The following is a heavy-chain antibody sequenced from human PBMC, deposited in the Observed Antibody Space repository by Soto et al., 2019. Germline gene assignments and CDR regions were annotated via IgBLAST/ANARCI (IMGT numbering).Heavy chain of an antibody. CDR3: AKEGGGELSDLYYFDY. J-gene: IGHJ4*02. D-gene: IGHD3-16*02. Sequence: EVQLLESGGGLVQPGGSLRLSCAASGFTFSSYAMSWVRQAPGKGLEWVSAISGSGGSTYYADSVKGRFTISRDNSKNTLYLQMNGLRAEDTAVYYCAKEGGGELSDLYYFDYWGQGTLVTVSS. CDR1: GFTFSSYA. CDR2: ISGSGGST. V-gene: IGHV3-23*01.